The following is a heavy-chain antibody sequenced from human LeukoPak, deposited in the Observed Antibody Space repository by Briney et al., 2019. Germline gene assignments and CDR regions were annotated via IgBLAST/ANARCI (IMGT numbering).Heavy chain of an antibody. D-gene: IGHD2-2*01. Sequence: SVKVSCKAPGGTFSSYAISWVRQAPGQGLEWMGGIIPIFGTANYAQKFQGRVTITTDESTSTAYMELSSLRSEDTAVYYCATDDLGYCSSTSCAHFDYWGQGTLVTVSS. CDR1: GGTFSSYA. CDR3: ATDDLGYCSSTSCAHFDY. CDR2: IIPIFGTA. V-gene: IGHV1-69*05. J-gene: IGHJ4*02.